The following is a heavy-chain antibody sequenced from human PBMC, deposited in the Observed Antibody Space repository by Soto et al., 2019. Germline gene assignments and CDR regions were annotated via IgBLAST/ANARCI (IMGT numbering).Heavy chain of an antibody. V-gene: IGHV4-31*03. CDR2: IYYSGST. CDR1: GGSISSGGYY. CDR3: ARTIVVVPAASNWFDP. D-gene: IGHD2-2*01. Sequence: SETLSLTCTVSGGSISSGGYYWSWIRQHPGKGLEWIGYIYYSGSTYYNPSLKSRVTISVDTSKNQFSLKLSSVTAADTAVYYCARTIVVVPAASNWFDPWGQGTLVTVS. J-gene: IGHJ5*02.